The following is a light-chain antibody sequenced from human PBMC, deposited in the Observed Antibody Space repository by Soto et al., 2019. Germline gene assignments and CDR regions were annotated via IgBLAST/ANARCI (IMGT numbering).Light chain of an antibody. Sequence: QSALTQPGSVSGSPGQSITISCSGTSSDIGSYNLVSWYQQHPGKAPKVIIFEGSRLPSGVSSRLSGSKSGNTASLTISGLRPEDEVDYYCASYAGSNVLVVFGGGTKLTVL. V-gene: IGLV2-23*01. J-gene: IGLJ2*01. CDR1: SSDIGSYNL. CDR3: ASYAGSNVLVV. CDR2: EGS.